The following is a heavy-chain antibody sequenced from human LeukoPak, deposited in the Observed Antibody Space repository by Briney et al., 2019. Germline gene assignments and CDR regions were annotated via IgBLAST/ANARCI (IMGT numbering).Heavy chain of an antibody. CDR1: GWSFSGYY. CDR2: INHSGST. Sequence: SETLSLTCAVYGWSFSGYYWSWIRQPPGKGLEWIGEINHSGSTNYNPSLKSGVTISVDTSKNKFSLKLSSVTAADTAVYYCARVLRYCSSTTCYSKTHHYWYFDLCGRGTLVTVSS. CDR3: ARVLRYCSSTTCYSKTHHYWYFDL. D-gene: IGHD2-2*01. V-gene: IGHV4-34*01. J-gene: IGHJ2*01.